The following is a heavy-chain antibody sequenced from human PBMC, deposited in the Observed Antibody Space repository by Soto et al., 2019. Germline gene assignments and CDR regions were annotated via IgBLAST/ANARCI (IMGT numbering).Heavy chain of an antibody. D-gene: IGHD2-8*01. J-gene: IGHJ5*02. CDR1: GFIFSDHY. CDR2: ARNKVSSYTT. CDR3: ARLMGTSFDL. V-gene: IGHV3-72*01. Sequence: GGSLRLSCAASGFIFSDHYMDWVRQAPGKGLEWVGRARNKVSSYTTAYAASVKGRFTISRDDSKNSLYLEMSSLKTEDTAVYFSARLMGTSFDLWGQGTLVTVSS.